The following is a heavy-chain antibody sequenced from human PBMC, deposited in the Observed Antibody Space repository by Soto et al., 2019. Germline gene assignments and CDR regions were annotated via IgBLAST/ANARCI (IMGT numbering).Heavy chain of an antibody. CDR1: GYIFICYW. CDR3: ARHRPNCGGDCFFDY. J-gene: IGHJ4*02. V-gene: IGHV5-51*01. D-gene: IGHD2-21*02. Sequence: PGESLKISCKGSGYIFICYWIGWVRQMTGKGLEWMGIIYPGDSDTTYSPSFEGQVTISADKSISTAYLQWSSLKASDTAMYYCARHRPNCGGDCFFDYWGQGTPVTVSS. CDR2: IYPGDSDT.